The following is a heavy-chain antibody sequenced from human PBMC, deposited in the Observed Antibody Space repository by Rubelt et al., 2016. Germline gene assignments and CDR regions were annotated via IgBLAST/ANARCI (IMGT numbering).Heavy chain of an antibody. D-gene: IGHD2-15*01. V-gene: IGHV4-34*01. J-gene: IGHJ4*02. CDR3: ARRGSGGSWYFFDY. Sequence: QVQLQQWGAGLLKPSETLSLTCAVYGGSFSGYYWSWIRQPPGKGLEWIGEINHSGSTNYNPSLKSRVTISVDTSKNQFSLKLSSVTAADTAVYYCARRGSGGSWYFFDYWGQGTLVTVSS. CDR2: INHSGST. CDR1: GGSFSGYY.